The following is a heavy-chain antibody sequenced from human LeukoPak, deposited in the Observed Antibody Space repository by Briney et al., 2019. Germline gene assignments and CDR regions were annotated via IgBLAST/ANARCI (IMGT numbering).Heavy chain of an antibody. D-gene: IGHD2/OR15-2a*01. CDR2: IYYSGST. J-gene: IGHJ5*02. Sequence: SETLSLTCTVSGGSISSSSYYWGWIRQPPGKGLEWIGSIYYSGSTYYNPSLKSRVTISVDTSKNQFSLKLSSVTAADTAVYYCARSPFAAVNWFDPWGQGTLVNVSS. V-gene: IGHV4-39*07. CDR3: ARSPFAAVNWFDP. CDR1: GGSISSSSYY.